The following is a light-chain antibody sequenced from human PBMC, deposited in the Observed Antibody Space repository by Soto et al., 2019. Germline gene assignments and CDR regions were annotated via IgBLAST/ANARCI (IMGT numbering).Light chain of an antibody. CDR2: DNN. CDR1: SSNIGNNY. J-gene: IGLJ2*01. Sequence: QSVLTQPPSVSAAPGQKVTISCSGSSSNIGNNYVSWYQQLPGTAPKLLIYDNNKRPSGIPDRFSGSKSGTSATLGITGLQTGDEADYYCGTWDSCYSAGPDVVFGGGTKLTVL. V-gene: IGLV1-51*01. CDR3: GTWDSCYSAGPDVV.